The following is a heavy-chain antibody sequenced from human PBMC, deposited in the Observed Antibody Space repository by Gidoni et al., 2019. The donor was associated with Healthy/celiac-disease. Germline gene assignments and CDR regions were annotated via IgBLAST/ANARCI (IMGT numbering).Heavy chain of an antibody. CDR3: AKESLRSPADYYFDY. Sequence: EVQLVESGGVVVQPGGALRLSCAASGFTFDDYTMHWVRQAPGKGLEWVSLISWDGGSTYYADSVKGRFTISRDNSKNSLYLQMNSLRTEDTALYYCAKESLRSPADYYFDYWGQGTLVTVSS. CDR2: ISWDGGST. CDR1: GFTFDDYT. D-gene: IGHD1-26*01. V-gene: IGHV3-43*01. J-gene: IGHJ4*02.